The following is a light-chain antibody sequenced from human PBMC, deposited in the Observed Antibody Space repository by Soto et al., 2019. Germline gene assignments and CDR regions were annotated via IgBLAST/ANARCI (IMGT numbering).Light chain of an antibody. CDR2: EVS. V-gene: IGKV2D-29*01. J-gene: IGKJ4*01. Sequence: DIVMTQTPLSLSVTPGQPASISCKSSQSLLHSDGKTYLYWYLXKPGQPPQLXIYEVSNRFSGVPDRFSGSGSGTDCTLKISRVEAEDGGVYYCMQSIQLPLTFGGGTKVDIK. CDR1: QSLLHSDGKTY. CDR3: MQSIQLPLT.